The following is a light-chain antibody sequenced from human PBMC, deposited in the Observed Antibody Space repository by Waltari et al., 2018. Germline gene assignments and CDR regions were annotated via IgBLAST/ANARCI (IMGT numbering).Light chain of an antibody. V-gene: IGLV1-40*01. CDR2: GNS. J-gene: IGLJ2*01. Sequence: QSVLTQPPSVSGAPGQRVTIPCTGSSPNIGAGYGVHWYQQLPGTAPKLLIYGNSNRPSGVPDRFSGSKSGTSASLAITGLQAEDEADYYCQSYDSSLSGGVFGGGTKLTVL. CDR1: SPNIGAGYG. CDR3: QSYDSSLSGGV.